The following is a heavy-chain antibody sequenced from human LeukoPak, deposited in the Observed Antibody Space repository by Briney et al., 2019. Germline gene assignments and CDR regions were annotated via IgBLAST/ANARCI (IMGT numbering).Heavy chain of an antibody. CDR3: ARLPGGYSYGYYYFDY. V-gene: IGHV5-51*01. D-gene: IGHD5-18*01. J-gene: IGHJ4*02. CDR2: IYPGDSDT. CDR1: GYSFTSYW. Sequence: GESLKISCKGSGYSFTSYWIGWVRQMPGKGLEWMGIIYPGDSDTTYSPSFQGQVTISADKSISTAYLQWSSLKASDTAMYYCARLPGGYSYGYYYFDYWGQGTLVTVSS.